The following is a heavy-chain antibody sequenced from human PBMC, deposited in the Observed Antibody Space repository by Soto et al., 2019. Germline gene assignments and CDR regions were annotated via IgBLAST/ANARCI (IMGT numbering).Heavy chain of an antibody. D-gene: IGHD3-22*01. CDR2: IYAGTIT. Sequence: GGSLRLSCAVSGITVSSYYMSWGRQAAGKGLEWVSVIYAGTITYYADSVKGRITIYRDNSKNTLNLEMNSLRVEDTAVYYCARIPYDNSGTIFDYWGQGTLVTVSS. CDR3: ARIPYDNSGTIFDY. J-gene: IGHJ4*02. V-gene: IGHV3-53*01. CDR1: GITVSSYY.